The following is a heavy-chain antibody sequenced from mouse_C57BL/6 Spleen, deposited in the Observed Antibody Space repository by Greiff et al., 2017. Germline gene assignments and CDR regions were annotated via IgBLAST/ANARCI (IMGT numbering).Heavy chain of an antibody. CDR2: INPNNGGT. CDR1: GYTFTDYY. CDR3: ARFFPIYYGNLDY. Sequence: VQLQQSGPELVKPGASVKISCKASGYTFTDYYMNWVKQSHGKSLEWIGDINPNNGGTSYNQKFKGKATLTVDKSSSTAYMELRSLTSEDSAVYYCARFFPIYYGNLDYWGQGTTRTVSS. D-gene: IGHD2-1*01. J-gene: IGHJ2*01. V-gene: IGHV1-26*01.